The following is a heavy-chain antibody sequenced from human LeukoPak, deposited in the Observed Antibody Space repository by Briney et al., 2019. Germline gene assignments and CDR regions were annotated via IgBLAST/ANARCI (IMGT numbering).Heavy chain of an antibody. V-gene: IGHV4-34*01. CDR2: INHSGST. J-gene: IGHJ4*02. D-gene: IGHD3-10*01. CDR1: GGSFSGYY. Sequence: PSETLSLTCAVYGGSFSGYYWSWIRQPPGKGLEWIGEINHSGSTNYNPSLKSRVTISVDTSKNQFSLKLSSVTAADTAVYYCARLSQYYYGSGSYAGRSYWGQGTLVTVSS. CDR3: ARLSQYYYGSGSYAGRSY.